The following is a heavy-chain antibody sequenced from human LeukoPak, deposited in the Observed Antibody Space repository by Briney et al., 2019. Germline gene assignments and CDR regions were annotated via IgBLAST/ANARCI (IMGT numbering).Heavy chain of an antibody. CDR1: GFTFSSHA. CDR2: ISGSGGST. Sequence: GGSLRLSCAASGFTFSSHAMSWVRPAPGKGLEWVSAISGSGGSTYYADSVKGRFTISRDNSKNALYLQMNSLRADDTAVYYCAKLEGGSTECSSSWYGSAFDIWGQGTMVTVSS. D-gene: IGHD6-13*01. CDR3: AKLEGGSTECSSSWYGSAFDI. J-gene: IGHJ3*02. V-gene: IGHV3-23*01.